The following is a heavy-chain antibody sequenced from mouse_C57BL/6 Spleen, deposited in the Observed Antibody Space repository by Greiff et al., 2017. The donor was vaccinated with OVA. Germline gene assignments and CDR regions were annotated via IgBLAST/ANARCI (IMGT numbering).Heavy chain of an antibody. J-gene: IGHJ2*01. Sequence: EVKLVESGGGLVKPGGSLKLSCAASGFTFSSYTMSWVRQTPEKRLEWVATISGGGGNTYYPDSVKGRFTISRDNAKNTLYLQMSSLRSEDTALYYCARHAHYFDYWGQGTTLTVSS. CDR2: ISGGGGNT. V-gene: IGHV5-9*01. CDR3: ARHAHYFDY. CDR1: GFTFSSYT.